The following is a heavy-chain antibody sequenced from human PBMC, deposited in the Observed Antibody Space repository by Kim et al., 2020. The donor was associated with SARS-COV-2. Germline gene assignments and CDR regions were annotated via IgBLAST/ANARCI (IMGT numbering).Heavy chain of an antibody. Sequence: QKFQGRVTITRDTSASTAYMELSSLKSEDTAVYYCTGGPITMVRGGWFDPWGQGTLVTVSS. V-gene: IGHV1-3*01. CDR3: TGGPITMVRGGWFDP. J-gene: IGHJ5*02. D-gene: IGHD3-10*01.